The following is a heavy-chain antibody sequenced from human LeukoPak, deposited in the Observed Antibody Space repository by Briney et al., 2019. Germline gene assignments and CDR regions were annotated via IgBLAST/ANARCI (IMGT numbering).Heavy chain of an antibody. CDR2: ILRDGRKM. D-gene: IGHD2-15*01. J-gene: IGHJ3*02. V-gene: IGHV3-30*04. CDR3: VREGGCGGGNCHSGLDI. Sequence: GRSLRLSCAASGFTFSSYSMHWVRQAPGQGLEWLAVILRDGRKMSSTAGRFTISRDNSKNTLYLQMDSLRVEDTAVYYCVREGGCGGGNCHSGLDIWGQGTMVTVSS. CDR1: GFTFSSYS.